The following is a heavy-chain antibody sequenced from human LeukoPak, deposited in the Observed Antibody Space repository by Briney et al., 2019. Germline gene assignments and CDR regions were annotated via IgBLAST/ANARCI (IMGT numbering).Heavy chain of an antibody. V-gene: IGHV3-30-3*01. D-gene: IGHD6-19*01. J-gene: IGHJ4*02. CDR2: ISYDGSNK. Sequence: GGSLRLSCAASGFTFSSYAMHWVRQAPGKGLEWVAVISYDGSNKYYADSVKGRFTISRDNSKNTLYLQMNSLRAEDTAVYYCARGQWLVHYFDYWGQGTLVTASS. CDR3: ARGQWLVHYFDY. CDR1: GFTFSSYA.